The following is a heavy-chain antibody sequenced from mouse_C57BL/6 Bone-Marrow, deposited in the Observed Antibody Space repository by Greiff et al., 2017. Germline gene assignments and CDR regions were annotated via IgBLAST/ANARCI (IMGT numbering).Heavy chain of an antibody. CDR3: ARPAPTVVATEAIDY. V-gene: IGHV1-59*01. D-gene: IGHD1-1*01. CDR1: GYTFTSYW. J-gene: IGHJ4*01. CDR2: IDPSDSYT. Sequence: VQLQQPGAELVRPGTSVKLSCKASGYTFTSYWMHWVKQRPGQGLEWIGVIDPSDSYTNYNHKFKGKATLPVDTSSSTAYMQLSSLTSEDSAVYYCARPAPTVVATEAIDYWGQGTSVTVSS.